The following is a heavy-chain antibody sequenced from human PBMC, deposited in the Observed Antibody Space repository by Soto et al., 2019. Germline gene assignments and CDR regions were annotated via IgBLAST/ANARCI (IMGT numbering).Heavy chain of an antibody. CDR3: ARASSPRNEYYFDY. V-gene: IGHV4-31*03. CDR2: IYYSGST. J-gene: IGHJ4*02. Sequence: SETLSLTCTVSGGSISSGGYYWSWIRQHPGKGLEWIGYIYYSGSTYYNPSLKSRVTISVDTSKNQFSLKLSSVTAADTAVYYCARASSPRNEYYFDYWGQGTLVTVSS. CDR1: GGSISSGGYY.